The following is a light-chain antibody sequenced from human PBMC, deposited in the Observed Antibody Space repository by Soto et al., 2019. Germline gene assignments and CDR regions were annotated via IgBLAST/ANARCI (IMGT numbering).Light chain of an antibody. CDR2: GAS. CDR3: QQYDSSPLT. V-gene: IGKV3-20*01. CDR1: QSVSSSY. Sequence: EIVLTQSPGTLSLSPGERATLSCRASQSVSSSYLAWYQQNPGQAPRLLIYGASRRATGIPDRFSGSGSGTDFTLTISRLEPEDFAVYYCQQYDSSPLTFGGGTKVEIK. J-gene: IGKJ4*01.